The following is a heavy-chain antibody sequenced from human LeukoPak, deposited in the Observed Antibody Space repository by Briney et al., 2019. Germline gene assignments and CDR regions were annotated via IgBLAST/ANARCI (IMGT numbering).Heavy chain of an antibody. D-gene: IGHD6-6*01. CDR3: ARDARATRPGVVGMDV. Sequence: AGGSLRLSCAASGFTVSSNYMSWVRQAPGKGLEWVSVIYSGGSTYYADSVKGRFTISRDNSKNTLYLQMNSLRAEDTAEYYCARDARATRPGVVGMDVWGQGTTVTVSS. J-gene: IGHJ6*02. CDR2: IYSGGST. CDR1: GFTVSSNY. V-gene: IGHV3-53*01.